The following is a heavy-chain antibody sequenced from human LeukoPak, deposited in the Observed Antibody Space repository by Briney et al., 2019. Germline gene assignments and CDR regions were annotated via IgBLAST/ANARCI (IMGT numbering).Heavy chain of an antibody. CDR3: TRGWDS. CDR2: MNPDSDDA. CDR1: GYTFSNYD. Sequence: ASVKVSCKASGYTFSNYDINWVRQAPGQGLEWMGWMNPDSDDADYAQKFQGRFSIPMNTSITTAYMELSSLGFEDTAVYFCTRGWDSWGQGTLVTVSS. V-gene: IGHV1-8*01. J-gene: IGHJ4*02.